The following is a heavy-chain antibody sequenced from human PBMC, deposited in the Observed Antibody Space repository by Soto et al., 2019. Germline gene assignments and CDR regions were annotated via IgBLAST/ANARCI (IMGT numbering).Heavy chain of an antibody. Sequence: ASLKVSCKTSGYKFTNYGISWVRQAPGQGLEWMGWISAYNGNTNYAQNFQGRVTMTTDTSTSTAYMELSSLRSEDTAVYYCARVGPPADPWGQGTLVTVSS. J-gene: IGHJ5*02. CDR2: ISAYNGNT. V-gene: IGHV1-18*01. CDR1: GYKFTNYG. CDR3: ARVGPPADP.